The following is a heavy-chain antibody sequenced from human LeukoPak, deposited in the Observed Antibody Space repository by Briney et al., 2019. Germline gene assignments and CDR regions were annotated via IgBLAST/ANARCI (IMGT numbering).Heavy chain of an antibody. CDR3: ARAGYDFWSGYRGRSHYYFDY. J-gene: IGHJ4*02. Sequence: PSETLSLTCTVSGGSISSSSYYWSWIRQPPGKGLEWIGEINHSGSTNYNPSLKSRVTISVDTSKNQFSLKLSSVTAADTAVYYCARAGYDFWSGYRGRSHYYFDYWGQGTLVTVSS. V-gene: IGHV4-39*07. D-gene: IGHD3/OR15-3a*01. CDR2: INHSGST. CDR1: GGSISSSSYY.